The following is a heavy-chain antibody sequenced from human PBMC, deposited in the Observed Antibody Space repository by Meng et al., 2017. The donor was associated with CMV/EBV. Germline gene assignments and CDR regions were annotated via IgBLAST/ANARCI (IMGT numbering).Heavy chain of an antibody. CDR1: GYTFTSYY. Sequence: QGPLVQAGAEVKKPGASVKVSCKASGYTFTSYYMHWVRQAPGQGLEWMGIINPSGGSTSYAQKFQGRVTMTRDTSTSTVYMELSSLRSEDTAVYYCAREEGIAARSDWFDPWGQGTLVTVSS. CDR2: INPSGGST. V-gene: IGHV1-46*01. D-gene: IGHD6-6*01. CDR3: AREEGIAARSDWFDP. J-gene: IGHJ5*02.